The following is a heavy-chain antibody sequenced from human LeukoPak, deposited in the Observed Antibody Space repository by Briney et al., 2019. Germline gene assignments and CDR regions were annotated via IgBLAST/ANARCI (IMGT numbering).Heavy chain of an antibody. CDR2: FHTAGDI. J-gene: IGHJ6*02. CDR1: GFTFINYD. D-gene: IGHD2-2*01. CDR3: PRGSCSSRSGYKRVHGLDV. Sequence: PAGSLRLSCAASGFTFINYDMHWLRQATGKGLEWVSAFHTAGDIHYSGSETSRFATSRENANNSFYLQMNNLRAGHTAAYYCPRGSCSSRSGYKRVHGLDVWGQGPPVTVSS. V-gene: IGHV3-13*01.